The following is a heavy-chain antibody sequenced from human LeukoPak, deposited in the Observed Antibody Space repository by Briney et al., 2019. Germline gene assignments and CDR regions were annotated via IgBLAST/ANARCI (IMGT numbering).Heavy chain of an antibody. CDR1: GFTFSSYW. D-gene: IGHD2-2*01. CDR3: ARDGVVPTAGYYYYYMDV. J-gene: IGHJ6*03. CDR2: IKQDGSEK. Sequence: PGGSLRLSCAASGFTFSSYWMSWVRQAPGKGLEWVANIKQDGSEKYYVDSVKGRFTISRDNAKNSLYLQMNSLRAEDTAVYYCARDGVVPTAGYYYYYMDVWGKGTTATVSS. V-gene: IGHV3-7*01.